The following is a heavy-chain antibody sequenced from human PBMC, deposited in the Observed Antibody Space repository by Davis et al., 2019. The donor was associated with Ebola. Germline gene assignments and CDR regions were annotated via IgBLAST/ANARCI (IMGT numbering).Heavy chain of an antibody. J-gene: IGHJ6*03. CDR3: ARGTDYGGKYYYYYMDV. Sequence: GESLKISCAASGFTVSSNYMSWVRQAPGKGLEWVSVIYSGGSTYYADSVKGRFTISRDNSKNTLYLQMNSLRAEDTAVYYCARGTDYGGKYYYYYMDVWGKGTTVTVSS. CDR1: GFTVSSNY. CDR2: IYSGGST. V-gene: IGHV3-53*05. D-gene: IGHD4-23*01.